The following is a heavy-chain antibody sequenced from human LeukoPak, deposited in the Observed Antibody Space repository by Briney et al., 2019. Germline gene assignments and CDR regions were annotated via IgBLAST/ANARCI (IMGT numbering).Heavy chain of an antibody. V-gene: IGHV3-23*01. Sequence: PGRSLRLSCAASGFTFSSYAMGWVHQAPGKGLEWVSAISGSGGSTYYADSVKGRFTISRDNSKNTLYLQMNSLRAEDTAVYYCAKGFRSYPNWFDPWGQGTLVTVSS. D-gene: IGHD1-26*01. CDR3: AKGFRSYPNWFDP. CDR2: ISGSGGST. J-gene: IGHJ5*02. CDR1: GFTFSSYA.